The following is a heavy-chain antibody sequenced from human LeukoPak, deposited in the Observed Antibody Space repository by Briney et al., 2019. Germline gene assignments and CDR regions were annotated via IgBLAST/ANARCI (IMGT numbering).Heavy chain of an antibody. CDR1: GFTFNSYW. Sequence: GGSLRLSCAASGFTFNSYWMSWVRQAPGKGLEWVANIKQDGSEKYYVDSVKGRFTISRDNAKNSLYLQMNSLRAEDTAVYYCAKDRFDQGYFWSYNWFDPWGQGTLVTVSS. CDR3: AKDRFDQGYFWSYNWFDP. V-gene: IGHV3-7*03. D-gene: IGHD3-3*01. CDR2: IKQDGSEK. J-gene: IGHJ5*02.